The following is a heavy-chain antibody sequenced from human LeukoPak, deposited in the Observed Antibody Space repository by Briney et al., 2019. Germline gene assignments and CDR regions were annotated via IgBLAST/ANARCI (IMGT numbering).Heavy chain of an antibody. Sequence: GASVKVSCKASGYTFTGYYMHWVRQAPGQGLEWMGWINPNSGGTNYAQKFQGRVTITADESTSTAYMELSSLRSEDTAVYYCARDTGHDFWSGHRPWVWFDPWGQGTLVTVSS. CDR2: INPNSGGT. CDR1: GYTFTGYY. CDR3: ARDTGHDFWSGHRPWVWFDP. V-gene: IGHV1-2*02. D-gene: IGHD3-3*01. J-gene: IGHJ5*02.